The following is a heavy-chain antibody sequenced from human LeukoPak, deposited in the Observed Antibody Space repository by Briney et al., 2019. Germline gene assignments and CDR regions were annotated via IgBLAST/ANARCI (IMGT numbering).Heavy chain of an antibody. CDR1: GFTFSRYS. J-gene: IGHJ5*02. CDR3: ARGITSIAACPNWFDP. D-gene: IGHD6-6*01. Sequence: GGSLRLSCAASGFTFSRYSMNWVRQAPGKGLEWVSYISSSSSTIYYADSVKGRFTISRDNAKNSLYLQMNSLRAEDTAVYYCARGITSIAACPNWFDPWGQGTLVTVSS. CDR2: ISSSSSTI. V-gene: IGHV3-48*01.